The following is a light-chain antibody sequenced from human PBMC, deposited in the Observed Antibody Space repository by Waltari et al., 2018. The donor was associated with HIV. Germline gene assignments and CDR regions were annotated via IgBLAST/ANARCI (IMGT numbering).Light chain of an antibody. J-gene: IGLJ2*01. CDR3: ATWDDTMSVV. Sequence: SLLTQPPSVSGAPGPRVNISCSGGPSNIGGNSVNWYRQLPGTAPILLIYNNDQRPSSVPVRFSGSKSATSASLVISGLQSDDEADYYCATWDDTMSVVFGGGTRLTVL. CDR2: NND. CDR1: PSNIGGNS. V-gene: IGLV1-44*01.